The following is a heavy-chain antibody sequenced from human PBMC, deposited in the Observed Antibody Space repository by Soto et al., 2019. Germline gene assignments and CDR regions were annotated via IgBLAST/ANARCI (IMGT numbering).Heavy chain of an antibody. Sequence: ASVKVSCKASGGTFSSYAISWVRQAPGQGLEWMGGIIPIFGTANYAQKFQGRVTITADESTSTAYMELSSLRSEDTAVYYCARDNRFRRYDILTGYISGDYYGMDVWGQGTTVTVSS. CDR1: GGTFSSYA. CDR2: IIPIFGTA. D-gene: IGHD3-9*01. V-gene: IGHV1-69*13. J-gene: IGHJ6*02. CDR3: ARDNRFRRYDILTGYISGDYYGMDV.